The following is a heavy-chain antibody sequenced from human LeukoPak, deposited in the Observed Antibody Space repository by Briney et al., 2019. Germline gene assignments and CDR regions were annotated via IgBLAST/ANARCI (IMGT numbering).Heavy chain of an antibody. Sequence: GGSLRLSCAASGFTFTNYAMNWVRQAPGKGLEWVATVSYDGTDTSYADSVKGRFAVFRDNSKNTLYLQMNSLRTEDTAVYYCVRVSGFCTNGVCPSFDPWGQGTLVTVSS. D-gene: IGHD2-8*01. CDR3: VRVSGFCTNGVCPSFDP. CDR2: VSYDGTDT. J-gene: IGHJ5*02. CDR1: GFTFTNYA. V-gene: IGHV3-30*09.